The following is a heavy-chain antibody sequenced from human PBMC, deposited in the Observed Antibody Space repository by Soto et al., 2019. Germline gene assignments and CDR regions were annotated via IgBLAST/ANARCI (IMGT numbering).Heavy chain of an antibody. Sequence: QVQMQESGPGVVKPSETLSLTCSVSGASISGHSWTWIRQPPGKGVELIGTVHHRGNTKYNPSLQSRATISSDASKSQFSLRLSSLTAADTAVYYCAQCLDSARSCLRFPHWGQGTLVTVS. CDR2: VHHRGNT. D-gene: IGHD2-15*01. J-gene: IGHJ1*01. V-gene: IGHV4-59*11. CDR1: GASISGHS. CDR3: AQCLDSARSCLRFPH.